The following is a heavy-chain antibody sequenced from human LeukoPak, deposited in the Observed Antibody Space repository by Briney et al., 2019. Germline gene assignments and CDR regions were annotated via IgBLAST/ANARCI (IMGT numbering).Heavy chain of an antibody. D-gene: IGHD2-2*01. CDR2: INPNSGDT. V-gene: IGHV1-2*02. CDR1: GYTFTGYH. J-gene: IGHJ4*02. CDR3: ARDYCSSTSCLFDS. Sequence: ASVKVSCKASGYTFTGYHMYWVRQAPGQWLELMGWINPNSGDTNYAQKFQGRVTMTRDTSISTAYMELSRLRSDDTAVYLCARDYCSSTSCLFDSWGQGTLVTVSS.